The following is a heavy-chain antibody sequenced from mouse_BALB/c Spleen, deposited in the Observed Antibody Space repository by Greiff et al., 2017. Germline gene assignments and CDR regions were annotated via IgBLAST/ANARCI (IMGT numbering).Heavy chain of an antibody. CDR3: AGSNNDDEGYAMDY. CDR1: GYTFSSYW. CDR2: ILPGSGST. D-gene: IGHD2-12*01. Sequence: VQLQQFGAELMKPGAPVKISCKATGYTFSSYWLEWVKQRPGHGLEWIGVILPGSGSTNYNEKFKGKATFTADTTSNTAYMQLSSLTSEDSAVFYCAGSNNDDEGYAMDYWGQGTSDTDSS. J-gene: IGHJ4*01. V-gene: IGHV1-9*01.